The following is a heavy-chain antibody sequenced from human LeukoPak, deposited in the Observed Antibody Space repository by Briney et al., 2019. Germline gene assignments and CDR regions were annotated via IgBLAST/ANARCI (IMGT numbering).Heavy chain of an antibody. J-gene: IGHJ6*03. CDR1: GYTFTSYA. Sequence: ASVKVSCEASGYTFTSYAMNWVRQAPGQGLEWMGWINTNTGNPTYAQGFTGRFVFSLDTSVSTAYLQISSLKAEDTAVYYCARRVATINRYYYMDVWGKGTTVTVSS. V-gene: IGHV7-4-1*02. D-gene: IGHD5-12*01. CDR2: INTNTGNP. CDR3: ARRVATINRYYYMDV.